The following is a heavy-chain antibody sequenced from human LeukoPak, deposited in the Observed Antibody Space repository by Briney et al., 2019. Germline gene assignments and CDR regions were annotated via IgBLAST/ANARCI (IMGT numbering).Heavy chain of an antibody. D-gene: IGHD3-10*01. J-gene: IGHJ4*02. Sequence: GGSLRLSCAASGFTFSSYSMNWVRKAPGKGLEWVSSISSSSSYIYYADSVKGRFTISRDNAKNSLYLQMNSLRAEDTAVYYCARDLVRGPGSYTFDYWGQGTLVTVSS. CDR3: ARDLVRGPGSYTFDY. CDR2: ISSSSSYI. CDR1: GFTFSSYS. V-gene: IGHV3-21*01.